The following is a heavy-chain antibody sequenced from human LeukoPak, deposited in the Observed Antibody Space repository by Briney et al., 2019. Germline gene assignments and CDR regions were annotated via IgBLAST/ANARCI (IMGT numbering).Heavy chain of an antibody. V-gene: IGHV3-48*01. CDR2: IGTDSSTI. CDR1: GFTFSSYS. Sequence: PGGSLRLSCAASGFTFSSYSMNWVRQAPGKGLEWLSYIGTDSSTIYYAESVKGRFTISRDNAKNSLYLQMNSLRAEDTAVYYCARGPPLFDPWGQGTLVTVSS. J-gene: IGHJ5*02. CDR3: ARGPPLFDP.